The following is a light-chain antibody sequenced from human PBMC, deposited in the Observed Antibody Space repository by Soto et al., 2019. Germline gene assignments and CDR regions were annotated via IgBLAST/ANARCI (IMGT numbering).Light chain of an antibody. CDR2: RNN. Sequence: QSVLTQPPSASGTPGQRITISCSGSSSNIGRNTINWYQYLPGTAPKVLIYRNNHRASGVPDRFSGSQSGSSASLAIDGLQSEDEAEYYCAVWDDNLRAVVFGGGTKLTVL. V-gene: IGLV1-44*01. CDR3: AVWDDNLRAVV. J-gene: IGLJ2*01. CDR1: SSNIGRNT.